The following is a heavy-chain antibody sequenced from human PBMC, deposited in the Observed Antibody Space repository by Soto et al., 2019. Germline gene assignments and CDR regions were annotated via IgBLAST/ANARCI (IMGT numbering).Heavy chain of an antibody. CDR2: IYYSGST. J-gene: IGHJ6*02. D-gene: IGHD5-18*01. Sequence: SETLSLTCTFSGGSISSSIYSCGWIRQPPGKGLEWIGSIYYSGSTYYNPSLKSRVTISVDTSRNQFSLKLSSVTAADTAVYYCACIFTGGYGYGFYYYGMDVWGQGTTVT. V-gene: IGHV4-39*01. CDR1: GGSISSSIYS. CDR3: ACIFTGGYGYGFYYYGMDV.